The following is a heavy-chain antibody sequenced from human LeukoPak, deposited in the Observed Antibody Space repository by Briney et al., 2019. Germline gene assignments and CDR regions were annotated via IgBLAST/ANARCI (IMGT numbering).Heavy chain of an antibody. CDR1: GYSLSNGYY. CDR3: ARLPYCSGGSCYYFDY. J-gene: IGHJ4*02. CDR2: LYHTGST. D-gene: IGHD2-15*01. V-gene: IGHV4-38-2*01. Sequence: SETLSLTCAVSGYSLSNGYYWGWVPQPPGEGGEWCGSLYHTGSTNYNPSLKSRVTISLDTSKNQFPLKLSSVTAADTAVYYCARLPYCSGGSCYYFDYWGQGTLVTVSS.